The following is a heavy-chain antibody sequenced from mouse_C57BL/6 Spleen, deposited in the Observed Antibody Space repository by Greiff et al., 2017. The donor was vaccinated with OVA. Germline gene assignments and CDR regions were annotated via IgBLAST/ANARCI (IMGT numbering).Heavy chain of an antibody. CDR3: VRHDYSNYYAMDY. D-gene: IGHD2-5*01. J-gene: IGHJ4*01. CDR2: IRSKSNNYAT. CDR1: GFSFNTYA. Sequence: EVKLMESGGGLVQPKGSLKLSCAASGFSFNTYAMNWVRQAPGKGLEWVARIRSKSNNYATYYADSVKDRFTISRDDSESMLYLQMNNLKTEDTAMYYCVRHDYSNYYAMDYWGQGTSVTVSS. V-gene: IGHV10-1*01.